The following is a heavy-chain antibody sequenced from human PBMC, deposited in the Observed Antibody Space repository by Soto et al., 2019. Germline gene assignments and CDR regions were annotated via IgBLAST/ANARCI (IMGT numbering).Heavy chain of an antibody. CDR3: ARDTGWGLGY. CDR2: IYYSGGT. CDR1: GDSINSNYC. J-gene: IGHJ4*02. Sequence: QVQLQESGPGLVRPSGTLSLTCAVSGDSINSNYCWTWVRQPPGKGLEWIAEIYYSGGTSYNPSLKSRVTISIDKSKNRFSLNLTSVTAADTAMYYCARDTGWGLGYWGQGTLVTVSS. D-gene: IGHD6-19*01. V-gene: IGHV4-4*02.